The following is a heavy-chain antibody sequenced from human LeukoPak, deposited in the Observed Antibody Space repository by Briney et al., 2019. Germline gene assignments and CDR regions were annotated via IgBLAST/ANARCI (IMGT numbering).Heavy chain of an antibody. CDR1: GGTFSSYA. D-gene: IGHD6-19*01. Sequence: ASVKVSCKASGGTFSSYAISWVRQAPGQGLEWMGRIIPIFGTANYAQKFQGRVTITADKSTSTAYMELSSLRSEDTAVYYCARDEIGWPYLDYWGQGTLVTVSS. CDR3: ARDEIGWPYLDY. V-gene: IGHV1-69*06. J-gene: IGHJ4*02. CDR2: IIPIFGTA.